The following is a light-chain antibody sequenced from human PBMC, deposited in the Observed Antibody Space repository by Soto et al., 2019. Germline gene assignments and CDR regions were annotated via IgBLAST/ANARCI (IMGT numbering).Light chain of an antibody. V-gene: IGKV4-1*01. J-gene: IGKJ1*01. CDR1: QSVLYSSNNKNY. CDR3: QQHYNTPWT. Sequence: DIVMTQSPDSLAVSPGERATINCKSSQSVLYSSNNKNYLAWYQQKAGQPPKLLIYWASTRESGVPDRFSGSGSGTDFTLTISSLQAEDVAVYYCQQHYNTPWTFGQGTKVEI. CDR2: WAS.